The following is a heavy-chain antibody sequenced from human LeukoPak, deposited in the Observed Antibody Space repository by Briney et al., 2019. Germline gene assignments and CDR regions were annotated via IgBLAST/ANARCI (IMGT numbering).Heavy chain of an antibody. Sequence: PPETLSLTCAVSGGSISSGGYSWSWIRQPPGKGLEWIGYIYHSGSTYYNPSLKSRVTISVDRSKNQFSLKLSSVTAADTAVYYCARGGLPGDFDYWGQGTLVTVSS. CDR2: IYHSGST. J-gene: IGHJ4*02. D-gene: IGHD5-18*01. V-gene: IGHV4-30-2*01. CDR1: GGSISSGGYS. CDR3: ARGGLPGDFDY.